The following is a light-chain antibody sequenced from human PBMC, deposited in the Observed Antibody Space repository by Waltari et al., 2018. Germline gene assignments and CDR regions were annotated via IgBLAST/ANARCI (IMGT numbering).Light chain of an antibody. V-gene: IGKV1-39*01. Sequence: DIQMTQSPSSLSASVGDRVTITCRASQTISRYLNWYQQKPGKAPNLLIYAESSLQSGVPSRFSGSGSGRDFTLIITRLQPEDFATYYCQESYSFTRTFGQGTKVEIK. CDR3: QESYSFTRT. CDR2: AES. CDR1: QTISRY. J-gene: IGKJ1*01.